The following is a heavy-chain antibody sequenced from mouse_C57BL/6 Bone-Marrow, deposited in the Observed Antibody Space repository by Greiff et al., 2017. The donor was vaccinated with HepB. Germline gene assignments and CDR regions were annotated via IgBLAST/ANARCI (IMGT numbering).Heavy chain of an antibody. Sequence: EVKLLESGGDLVKPGGSLKLSCAASGFTFSSYGMSWVRQTPDKRLEWVATISSGGSYTYYPDSVKGRFTISRDNAKNTLYLQMSSLKSEDTAMYYCARHEFITTENYAMDYWGQGTSVTVSS. CDR3: ARHEFITTENYAMDY. CDR1: GFTFSSYG. CDR2: ISSGGSYT. J-gene: IGHJ4*01. V-gene: IGHV5-6*01. D-gene: IGHD1-1*01.